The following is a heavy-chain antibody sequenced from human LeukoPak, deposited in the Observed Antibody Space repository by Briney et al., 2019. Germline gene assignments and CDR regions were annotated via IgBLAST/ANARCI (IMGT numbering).Heavy chain of an antibody. CDR3: ARDRKYGSESLRRLDY. CDR2: ISYSGNT. D-gene: IGHD3-10*01. CDR1: GGSISSDDYY. V-gene: IGHV4-30-4*01. Sequence: SETLSLICTVSGGSISSDDYYWSWIRQPPGKGLEWIGYISYSGNTYYNPSLKSRVTISVDTSKNQFSLKLSSVTVADTAVYYCARDRKYGSESLRRLDYWGQGTLVTVSS. J-gene: IGHJ4*02.